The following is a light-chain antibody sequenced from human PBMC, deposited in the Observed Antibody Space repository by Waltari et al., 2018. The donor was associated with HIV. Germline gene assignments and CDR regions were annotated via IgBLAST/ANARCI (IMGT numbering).Light chain of an antibody. V-gene: IGKV3-15*01. CDR1: ENINNT. CDR2: SAS. J-gene: IGKJ4*02. CDR3: QQYNKWPRT. Sequence: EIVMTQSPATLSVSRGERGTLSCRASENINNTLAWYQLKPGQAPRLLISSASTRATGIPARFSGSGSGTDFTLNIGTLQSEDFAVYYCQQYNKWPRTFGRGTKVEI.